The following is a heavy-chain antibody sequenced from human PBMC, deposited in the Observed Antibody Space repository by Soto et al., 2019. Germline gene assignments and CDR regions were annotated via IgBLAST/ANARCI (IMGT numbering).Heavy chain of an antibody. CDR1: GFLFYGYA. Sequence: GGSLRLSCAASGFLFYGYAMSWVRQAPGRGLEWVSTIGDSGRRTYYADSMKGRFTISRDNSKNTLYLQLNSLRVEDTAVYYCAKGGDYYDLLTGYTRDNYYFDSWGQGTLVTVSS. J-gene: IGHJ4*02. CDR3: AKGGDYYDLLTGYTRDNYYFDS. D-gene: IGHD3-9*01. V-gene: IGHV3-23*01. CDR2: IGDSGRRT.